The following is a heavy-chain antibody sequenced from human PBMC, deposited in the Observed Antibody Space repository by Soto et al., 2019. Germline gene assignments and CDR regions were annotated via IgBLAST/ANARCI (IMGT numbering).Heavy chain of an antibody. J-gene: IGHJ4*02. D-gene: IGHD3-10*01. CDR3: ARDRDDYGSGNYYNRIDF. Sequence: QVQLVQSGAEVKKPGSSVKVSCKASGGIFSTYAISWLRQAPGQGLEWMGGIIPIFGTPNYAQRVQGRVTITADESTSTAYMELSRLRSEYTAVYYCARDRDDYGSGNYYNRIDFWGQGTLVTVSS. CDR2: IIPIFGTP. V-gene: IGHV1-69*01. CDR1: GGIFSTYA.